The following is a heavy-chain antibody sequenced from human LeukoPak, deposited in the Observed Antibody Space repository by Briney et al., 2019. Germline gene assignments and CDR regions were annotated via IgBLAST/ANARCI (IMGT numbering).Heavy chain of an antibody. CDR3: VRTPPNWGFDY. J-gene: IGHJ4*02. V-gene: IGHV1-8*01. CDR1: GYTFTTHD. D-gene: IGHD7-27*01. CDR2: MSPNSGDT. Sequence: ASVKVSCKASGYTFTTHDINWVRQATGRGLEWLGWMSPNSGDTGYAQKFQGRVTMTSDSSISTAYMELSSLRSEDTAIYYCVRTPPNWGFDYWGQGTLVTVSS.